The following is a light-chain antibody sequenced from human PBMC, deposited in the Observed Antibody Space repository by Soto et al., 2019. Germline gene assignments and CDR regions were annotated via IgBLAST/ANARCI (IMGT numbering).Light chain of an antibody. CDR1: QSISSW. CDR2: DAS. CDR3: QQYNSYST. V-gene: IGKV1-5*01. J-gene: IGKJ1*01. Sequence: DIQMTQSPSTPPVPLRDRPTTRSRASQSISSWLAWYQQKPGKAPKLLIYDASSLESGVPSRFSGSGSGTEFTLTISSLQPDDFATYYCQQYNSYSTFGQGTKVDI.